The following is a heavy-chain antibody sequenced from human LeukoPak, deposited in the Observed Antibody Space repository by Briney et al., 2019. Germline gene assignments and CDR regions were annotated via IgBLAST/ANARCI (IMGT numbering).Heavy chain of an antibody. CDR3: AELGITMIGGV. V-gene: IGHV3-48*03. Sequence: GGSLRLSCAASGFTFSTCEMNWVRQAPGKGLEWVSYISSSGSTIYYADSVKGRFTISRDNAKNSLYLQMNSLRAEDTAVYYCAELGITMIGGVWGKGTTVTISS. CDR1: GFTFSTCE. J-gene: IGHJ6*04. D-gene: IGHD3-10*02. CDR2: ISSSGSTI.